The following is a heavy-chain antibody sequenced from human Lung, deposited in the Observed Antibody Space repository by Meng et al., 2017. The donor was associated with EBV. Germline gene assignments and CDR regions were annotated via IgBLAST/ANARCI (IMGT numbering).Heavy chain of an antibody. J-gene: IGHJ4*02. CDR3: ARDLLRYYYDSSGPLDY. V-gene: IGHV3-33*01. CDR1: GFTFMGYG. D-gene: IGHD3-22*01. Sequence: VDSVGCVAQAGRSRGTSFECSGFTFMGYGMHWVRQAPVKGLEWVAVIWYDGSNKYYADSVKGRFTISRDNSKNTLYLQMNSLRAEDTAVYYCARDLLRYYYDSSGPLDYWGQGTLVTVSS. CDR2: IWYDGSNK.